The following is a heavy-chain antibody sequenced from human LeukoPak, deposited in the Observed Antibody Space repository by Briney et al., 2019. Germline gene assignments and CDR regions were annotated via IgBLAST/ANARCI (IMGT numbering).Heavy chain of an antibody. D-gene: IGHD3-10*01. CDR3: ARGIRTLWFGEAFYYGMDV. V-gene: IGHV4-34*01. J-gene: IGHJ6*02. CDR1: GGSFSGYY. Sequence: SETLSLTCAVYGGSFSGYYWSWIRQPPGKGLEWIGEINHSGSTNYNPSLKSRVTISVDMSKNQFSLKLSSVTDADTAVYYCARGIRTLWFGEAFYYGMDVWGQGTTVTVSS. CDR2: INHSGST.